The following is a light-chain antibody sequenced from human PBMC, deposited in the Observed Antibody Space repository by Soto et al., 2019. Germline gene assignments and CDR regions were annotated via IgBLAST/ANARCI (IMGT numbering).Light chain of an antibody. CDR1: QGIRSD. CDR2: AAS. V-gene: IGKV1-6*01. J-gene: IGKJ1*01. CDR3: QQYSDHWT. Sequence: AIQMTQSPSSLSASVGDRVTITCRASQGIRSDLGWYQQRPGTAPKLLIYAASSLQSGVPSRFSGSGSGTEFTLTISGLQPDDVATYYCQQYSDHWTFGQGTKVEIK.